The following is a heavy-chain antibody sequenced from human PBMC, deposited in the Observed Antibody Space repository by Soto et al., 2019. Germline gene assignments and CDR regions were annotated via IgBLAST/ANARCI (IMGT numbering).Heavy chain of an antibody. CDR2: IIPILGRA. V-gene: IGHV1-69*08. D-gene: IGHD4-4*01. J-gene: IGHJ4*02. CDR3: GPDSAYSNDAFDF. Sequence: QVQLVQSGAEVKKPGSSVKGSCKASGGSVSNYTLSWVRQAPGQGLQWMGRIIPILGRANYAENFQGRLTIIADKSTSTAYMELSSLRSEDAVVYFCGPDSAYSNDAFDFWGQGTLVIVSS. CDR1: GGSVSNYT.